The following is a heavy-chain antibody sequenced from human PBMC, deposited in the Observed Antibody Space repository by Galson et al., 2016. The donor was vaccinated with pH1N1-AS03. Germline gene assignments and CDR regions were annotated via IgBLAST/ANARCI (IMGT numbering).Heavy chain of an antibody. V-gene: IGHV3-53*01. D-gene: IGHD3-16*01. CDR1: GFTINNNY. Sequence: SLRLSCAASGFTINNNYMSWVRQAPGKGLEWVSVIYGGGDTFYADSVKGRFTISQDNSKNTAYLQMNSLRVEDTAVYYCAREPWGSTQGEYWGQGTLVTVSS. CDR3: AREPWGSTQGEY. CDR2: IYGGGDT. J-gene: IGHJ4*02.